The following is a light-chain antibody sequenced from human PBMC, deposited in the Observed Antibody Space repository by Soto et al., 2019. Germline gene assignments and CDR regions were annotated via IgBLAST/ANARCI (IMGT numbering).Light chain of an antibody. J-gene: IGLJ7*01. CDR1: SSDVGGYDY. Sequence: QSVLTQPASVSGSPGQSITISCTGTSSDVGGYDYVSWYQQHPGKAPKLMIYEVSGRPSGVSNRFSGSKSGNTASLTISGLQAEDEAHYYCSSYTSSAPYVFGAGTQLTVL. V-gene: IGLV2-14*01. CDR2: EVS. CDR3: SSYTSSAPYV.